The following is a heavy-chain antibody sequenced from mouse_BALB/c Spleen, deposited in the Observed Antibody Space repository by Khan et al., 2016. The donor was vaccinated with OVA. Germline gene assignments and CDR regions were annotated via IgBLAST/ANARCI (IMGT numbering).Heavy chain of an antibody. J-gene: IGHJ4*01. CDR3: ARQPYYHYDIMDY. Sequence: QVQLKESGPGLVAPSQSLSITCTISGFSLTTYGVHWIRQPPGKGLEWLVVIWSDGSTTYNSALKSRLTISKDNSTSQAFLKMNSLQTDDTAMYFCARQPYYHYDIMDYWGQGTSVTVSS. D-gene: IGHD2-10*01. CDR1: GFSLTTYG. V-gene: IGHV2-6-1*01. CDR2: IWSDGST.